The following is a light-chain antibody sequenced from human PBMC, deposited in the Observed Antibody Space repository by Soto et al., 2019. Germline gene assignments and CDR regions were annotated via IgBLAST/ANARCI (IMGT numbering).Light chain of an antibody. J-gene: IGLJ2*01. CDR1: SSDVGGYNY. Sequence: QSALTQPASVSGSPGQSITISCTGTSSDVGGYNYVSWYQQHPGKAPKLMMYGVNNRPSGVSNRFSGSKSGNTTSLTISGLQAEGEDDYYCSSYTSSRGVVFGGGTKLTVL. CDR3: SSYTSSRGVV. CDR2: GVN. V-gene: IGLV2-14*01.